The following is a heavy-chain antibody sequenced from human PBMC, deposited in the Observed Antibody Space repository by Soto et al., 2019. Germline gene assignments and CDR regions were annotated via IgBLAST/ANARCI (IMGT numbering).Heavy chain of an antibody. CDR2: INPSGGST. D-gene: IGHD5-12*01. CDR1: GYTFTSYY. CDR3: ARVREMATQSGFEFDY. J-gene: IGHJ4*02. Sequence: ASVKVSCKASGYTFTSYYMHWVRQAPGQGLEWMGIINPSGGSTSYAQKFQGRVTMTRDTSTSTVYMELSSLRSEDTAVYYCARVREMATQSGFEFDYWGQGTLVTVSS. V-gene: IGHV1-46*01.